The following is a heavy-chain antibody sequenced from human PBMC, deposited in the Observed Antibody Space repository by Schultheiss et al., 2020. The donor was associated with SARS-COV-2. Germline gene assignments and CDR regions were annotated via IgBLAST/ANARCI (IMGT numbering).Heavy chain of an antibody. CDR1: GFTFGTYN. CDR2: IRSSGRDI. V-gene: IGHV3-21*04. CDR3: ANGEYCSGGSCYYYYYDMDV. J-gene: IGHJ6*02. D-gene: IGHD2-15*01. Sequence: GGSLRLSCAASGFTFGTYNMHWVRQAPGKGLEFVASIRSSGRDIYYADSMQGRFTVSRDNANNSLYLQMHSLRAEDTAVYYCANGEYCSGGSCYYYYYDMDVWGQGTTVTVSS.